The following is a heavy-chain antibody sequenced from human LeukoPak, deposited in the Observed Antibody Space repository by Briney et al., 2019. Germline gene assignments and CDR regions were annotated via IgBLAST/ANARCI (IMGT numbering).Heavy chain of an antibody. D-gene: IGHD3-10*01. CDR1: GFTFSSYA. CDR2: ISYDGSNK. Sequence: GGSLRLSCAASGFTFSSYAMHWVRQAPGKGLEWVAVISYDGSNKYFADSVKGRFTISRDNSKNTLYLQMNSLRAEDTAVYYCARVPHESGSYYHHFDYWGQGTLVTVSS. V-gene: IGHV3-30*04. CDR3: ARVPHESGSYYHHFDY. J-gene: IGHJ4*02.